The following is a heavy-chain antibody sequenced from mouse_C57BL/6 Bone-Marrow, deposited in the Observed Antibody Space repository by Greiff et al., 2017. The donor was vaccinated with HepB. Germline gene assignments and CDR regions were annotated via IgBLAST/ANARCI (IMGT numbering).Heavy chain of an antibody. CDR2: ISDGGSYT. CDR3: ARAPLTLYDYSSSYGAMDY. D-gene: IGHD1-1*01. CDR1: GFTFSSYA. V-gene: IGHV5-4*03. J-gene: IGHJ4*01. Sequence: EVKVVESGGGLVKPGGSLKLSCAASGFTFSSYAMSWVRQTPEKRLEWVATISDGGSYTYYPDNVKGRFTITRDNAKNNLYLQMSHRKSEDTAMYYCARAPLTLYDYSSSYGAMDYWGQGTSVTVSS.